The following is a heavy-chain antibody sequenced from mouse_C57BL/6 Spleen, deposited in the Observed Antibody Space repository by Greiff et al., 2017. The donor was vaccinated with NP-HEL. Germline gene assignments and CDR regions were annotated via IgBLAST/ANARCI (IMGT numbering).Heavy chain of an antibody. CDR2: IYPGDGDT. CDR3: ARKDPYAMDY. Sequence: VKLQQSGPELVKPGASVKISCKASGYAFSSSWMNWVKQRPGKGLEWIGRIYPGDGDTNYNGKFKGKATLTADKSSSTAYMQLSSLTSEDSAVYFCARKDPYAMDYWGQGTSVTVSS. CDR1: GYAFSSSW. V-gene: IGHV1-82*01. J-gene: IGHJ4*01.